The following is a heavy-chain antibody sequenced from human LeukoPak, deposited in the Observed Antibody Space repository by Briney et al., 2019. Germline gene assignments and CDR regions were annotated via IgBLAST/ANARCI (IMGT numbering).Heavy chain of an antibody. Sequence: GGSLRLSCAASGFTFDNYAMNWVRQAPGKGLEWVSGISGSGVNTYYGDSVKGRFTISRDNSKNTLYLQMNSLRGEDTAVYYCARFGLPYSIDLWGQGTMVTVSS. CDR3: ARFGLPYSIDL. V-gene: IGHV3-23*01. D-gene: IGHD3/OR15-3a*01. J-gene: IGHJ6*02. CDR2: ISGSGVNT. CDR1: GFTFDNYA.